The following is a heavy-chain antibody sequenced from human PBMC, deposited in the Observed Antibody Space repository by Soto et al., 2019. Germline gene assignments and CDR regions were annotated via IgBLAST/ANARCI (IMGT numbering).Heavy chain of an antibody. CDR3: AKDIGGYYDSSGYYFFDY. Sequence: GGSLRLSCAASGFTFSSYAMSWVRQAPGKGLEWVSAISGSGGSTYYAGSVKGRFTISRDNSKNTLYLQMNSLRAEDTAVYYCAKDIGGYYDSSGYYFFDYWGQGTLVTVSS. CDR2: ISGSGGST. V-gene: IGHV3-23*01. J-gene: IGHJ4*02. D-gene: IGHD3-22*01. CDR1: GFTFSSYA.